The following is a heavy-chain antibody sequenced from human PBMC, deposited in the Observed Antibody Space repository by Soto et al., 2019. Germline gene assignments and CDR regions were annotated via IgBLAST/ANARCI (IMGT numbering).Heavy chain of an antibody. CDR1: GFTFSSYG. Sequence: QVQLVESGGGVVQPGRSLRLSCAASGFTFSSYGMHWVRQAPGKGLEWVAVISYDGSNKYYAASVKGRFTISRDNSKNTLYLQMNSLRAEDTAVYYCAKGQVTVVTPGDFQHWGQGTLVTVSS. J-gene: IGHJ1*01. CDR3: AKGQVTVVTPGDFQH. CDR2: ISYDGSNK. V-gene: IGHV3-30*18. D-gene: IGHD2-21*02.